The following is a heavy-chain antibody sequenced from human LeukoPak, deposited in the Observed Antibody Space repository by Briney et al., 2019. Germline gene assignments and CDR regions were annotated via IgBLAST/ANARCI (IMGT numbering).Heavy chain of an antibody. CDR2: ISSDSSLI. D-gene: IGHD3-16*02. Sequence: GGSLRLSCAASGFTFTNYALNWVRQAPGKGLEWVSAISSDSSLIYYADSLKGRFTISRDNAKNSLYLQMNSLRVEDTAVYYCARDRSRVSDYWGQGTLVTVSS. V-gene: IGHV3-21*01. J-gene: IGHJ4*02. CDR3: ARDRSRVSDY. CDR1: GFTFTNYA.